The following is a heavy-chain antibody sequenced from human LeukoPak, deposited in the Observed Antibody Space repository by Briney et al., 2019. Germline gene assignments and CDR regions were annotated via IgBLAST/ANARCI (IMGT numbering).Heavy chain of an antibody. CDR1: GGSFSGYY. V-gene: IGHV4-34*01. J-gene: IGHJ4*02. Sequence: ASETLSLTCAVYGGSFSGYYWSWIRQPPGKGLEWIGEINHSGSTNYNPSLKSRVTISVDTSKNQFSLKLSSVTAADTAVYYCARVWCSGGSCYFDYWGQGTLVTVSS. CDR2: INHSGST. D-gene: IGHD2-15*01. CDR3: ARVWCSGGSCYFDY.